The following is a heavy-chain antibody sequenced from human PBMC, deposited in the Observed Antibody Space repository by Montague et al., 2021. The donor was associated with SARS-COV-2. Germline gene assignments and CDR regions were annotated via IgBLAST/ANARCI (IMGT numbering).Heavy chain of an antibody. CDR3: VRDPPYGGPRGAYDI. V-gene: IGHV4-59*01. CDR1: GGSITGYY. Sequence: SETLSLTCTVSGGSITGYYWSWLRRSPGKGLEWIAYIYDGGAVNYNHSLGSRVTISTDTSKNQLSLKVNSVTAADTAVYYCVRDPPYGGPRGAYDIWGQGTVVTVSS. D-gene: IGHD4-23*01. J-gene: IGHJ3*02. CDR2: IYDGGAV.